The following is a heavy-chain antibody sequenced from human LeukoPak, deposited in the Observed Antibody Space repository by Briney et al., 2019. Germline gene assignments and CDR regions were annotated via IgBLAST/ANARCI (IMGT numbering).Heavy chain of an antibody. CDR2: IKQVGSEK. CDR3: ARVRAAAGTGGYYYYGMDV. J-gene: IGHJ6*02. D-gene: IGHD6-13*01. Sequence: GGSLRLSCAASGFTFSSYWMSWVRQAPGKGLEWVANIKQVGSEKYYVDSVKGRFTISRDNAKNSLYLQMNSLRAEDTAVYYCARVRAAAGTGGYYYYGMDVWGQGTTVTVSS. V-gene: IGHV3-7*01. CDR1: GFTFSSYW.